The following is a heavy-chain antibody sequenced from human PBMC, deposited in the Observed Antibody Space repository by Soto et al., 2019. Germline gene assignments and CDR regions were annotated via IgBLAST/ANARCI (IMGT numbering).Heavy chain of an antibody. Sequence: GAAVKVSCKASGGTFSRYAISWVRQAPGQGLEWMGGIIPIFGTANYAQKFQGRVTITADESTSTAYMELSSLRSEDTAVYYCARDRGRGYSYGSRKDIFDYWGQGTLVTVSS. CDR3: ARDRGRGYSYGSRKDIFDY. CDR1: GGTFSRYA. V-gene: IGHV1-69*13. J-gene: IGHJ4*02. CDR2: IIPIFGTA. D-gene: IGHD5-18*01.